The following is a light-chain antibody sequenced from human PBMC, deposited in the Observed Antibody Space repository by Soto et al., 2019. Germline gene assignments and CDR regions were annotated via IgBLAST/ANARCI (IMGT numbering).Light chain of an antibody. CDR1: QTISSW. CDR2: KAS. Sequence: DIQMTQSPSTLSGSLGDRVTITCRASQTISSWLAWYQQKPGKDPKPLIYKASTLKSGVRSRFSGSRSGTEFTLTISSLQNDYFATYYCEQYNSYSEAFGQGTK. V-gene: IGKV1-5*03. CDR3: EQYNSYSEA. J-gene: IGKJ1*01.